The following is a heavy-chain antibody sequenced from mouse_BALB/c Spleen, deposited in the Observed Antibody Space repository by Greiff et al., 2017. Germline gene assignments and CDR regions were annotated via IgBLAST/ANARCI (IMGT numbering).Heavy chain of an antibody. D-gene: IGHD2-10*02. CDR2: INPSTGYT. Sequence: VKLMESGAELAKPGASVKMSCKASGYTFTNYWMHWVRQRPGQGLEWIGYINPSTGYTEYNQKFKDKATLTADKSSSTAYMQLSSLTSEDSAVYYCAREYGTWFADWGQGTLVTVSA. J-gene: IGHJ3*01. CDR3: AREYGTWFAD. V-gene: IGHV1-7*01. CDR1: GYTFTNYW.